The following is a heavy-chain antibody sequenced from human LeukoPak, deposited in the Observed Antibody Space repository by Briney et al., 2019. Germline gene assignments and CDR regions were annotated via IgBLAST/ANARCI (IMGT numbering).Heavy chain of an antibody. CDR2: ISSSSYI. J-gene: IGHJ3*02. Sequence: PGGSLRLSCAASGFTFSGYGMHWVRQAPGKGLEWVSSISSSSYIYYADSVKGRFTISRDNAKNSLYLQMSSLRAEDTAVYYCAREQVDILTTSDAFDIWGQGTMVTVSS. D-gene: IGHD3-9*01. CDR1: GFTFSGYG. V-gene: IGHV3-21*01. CDR3: AREQVDILTTSDAFDI.